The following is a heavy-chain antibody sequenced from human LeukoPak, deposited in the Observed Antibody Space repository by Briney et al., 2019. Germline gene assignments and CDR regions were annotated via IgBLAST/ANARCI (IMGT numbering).Heavy chain of an antibody. CDR3: ARALAPAAGRRAGMMGD. CDR1: GYTFTRYY. Sequence: GASVKVSCKASGYTFTRYYIHWVRQAPGQGLEWMGIINPSGGSTSYAQKFQGRVTMTRDMSTSTVYMEMSSLRFEDTAVYYCARALAPAAGRRAGMMGDWGQGTLVTVSS. J-gene: IGHJ4*02. V-gene: IGHV1-46*01. CDR2: INPSGGST. D-gene: IGHD6-13*01.